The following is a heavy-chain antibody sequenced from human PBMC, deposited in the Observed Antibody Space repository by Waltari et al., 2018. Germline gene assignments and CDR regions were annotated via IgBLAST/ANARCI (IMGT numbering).Heavy chain of an antibody. V-gene: IGHV1-69-2*01. Sequence: EVQLLQSGAEVKKPGATVKISCKSSGYTLTDYYIHWVKQTPGKGLEWMGRVGPKDGETIYAEKFQDRVTISADTSTDTVYMIMNGLRFDDTALYFCSRSGSDDWFDPWGRGTPVTVVS. CDR3: SRSGSDDWFDP. CDR1: GYTLTDYY. CDR2: VGPKDGET. D-gene: IGHD2-15*01. J-gene: IGHJ5*02.